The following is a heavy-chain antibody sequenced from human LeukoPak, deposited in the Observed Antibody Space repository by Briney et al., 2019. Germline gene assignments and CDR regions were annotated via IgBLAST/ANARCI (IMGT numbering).Heavy chain of an antibody. CDR2: ISYDGSNK. CDR1: GFTFSSYA. V-gene: IGHV3-30*04. Sequence: PGRSLRLSCAASGFTFSSYAMHWVRQAPGKGLEWVAVISYDGSNKYYADSVKGRFTISRDNSKNTLYLQMNSLRAEDTAVYYCARDGDWNDEFHLDYWGQGTLVTVSS. CDR3: ARDGDWNDEFHLDY. D-gene: IGHD1-1*01. J-gene: IGHJ4*02.